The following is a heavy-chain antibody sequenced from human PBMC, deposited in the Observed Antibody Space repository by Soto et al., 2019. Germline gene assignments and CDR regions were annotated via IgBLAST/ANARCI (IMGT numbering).Heavy chain of an antibody. CDR1: CIPIISPVSS. D-gene: IGHD3-22*01. V-gene: IGHV4-31*03. CDR3: ARAQVRDYYDSSGYSNWFDP. Sequence: TLSLTCTLPCIPIISPVSSCILIRQHPGKGLEWIGYIYYSGSTYYNPSLKSRVTIPVDTSKNQFSLKLSSVTAADTAVYYCARAQVRDYYDSSGYSNWFDPWGQGTLVTVS. J-gene: IGHJ5*02. CDR2: IYYSGST.